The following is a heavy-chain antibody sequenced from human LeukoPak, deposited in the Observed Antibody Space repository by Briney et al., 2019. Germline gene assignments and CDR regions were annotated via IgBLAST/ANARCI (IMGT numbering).Heavy chain of an antibody. D-gene: IGHD2-2*01. J-gene: IGHJ5*01. CDR2: TYPGNSDT. Sequence: GESLKISCKASGYIFTTYWIGWVRQMPGKGLEWMGVTYPGNSDTRYSPSFRGQVTISADKSISTAYLRWSSLKASDSAMYYCTRGDIVLVSAVGAYNWFDSWGQGTLVTVSA. V-gene: IGHV5-51*01. CDR3: TRGDIVLVSAVGAYNWFDS. CDR1: GYIFTTYW.